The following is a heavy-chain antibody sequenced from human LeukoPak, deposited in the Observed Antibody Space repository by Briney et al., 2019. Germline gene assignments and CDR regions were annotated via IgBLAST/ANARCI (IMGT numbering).Heavy chain of an antibody. CDR2: ISSSSSYI. V-gene: IGHV3-11*06. D-gene: IGHD3-3*01. CDR3: ASTTYYDFWSGYPSYDAFDI. J-gene: IGHJ3*02. Sequence: PGGSLRLSCAASGFTFSDYYMSWIRQAPGKGLEWVSSISSSSSYIYYADSVKGRFTISRDNAKNSLYLQMNSLRAEDTAVYYCASTTYYDFWSGYPSYDAFDIWGQGTMVTVSS. CDR1: GFTFSDYY.